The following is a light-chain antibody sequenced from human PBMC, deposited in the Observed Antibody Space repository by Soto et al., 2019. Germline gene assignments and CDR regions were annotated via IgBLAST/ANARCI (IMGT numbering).Light chain of an antibody. Sequence: SYELTQPPSVSLAPGQTARITCGGNNIESKSVHWYQQKPGQAPVLVVYDDSDRPSGVPDRFSGSKSGNTASLTISGLQAEDQADYYCCSYAGSYRVFGTGTK. J-gene: IGLJ1*01. CDR2: DDS. CDR3: CSYAGSYRV. V-gene: IGLV3-21*02. CDR1: NIESKS.